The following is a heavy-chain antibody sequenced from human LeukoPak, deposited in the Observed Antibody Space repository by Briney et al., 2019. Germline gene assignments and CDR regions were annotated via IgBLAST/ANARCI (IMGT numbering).Heavy chain of an antibody. D-gene: IGHD2-15*01. J-gene: IGHJ4*02. Sequence: GGSLRLSCAASGFTFRSYSMNWVRQAPGKGLGWVSFISSSSSSKYYADSVKGRFTISRDNAKNSLYLQMNSLRADDTAVYYCARVQGGWYYFDYWGQGTLVTVSS. V-gene: IGHV3-21*01. CDR3: ARVQGGWYYFDY. CDR2: ISSSSSSK. CDR1: GFTFRSYS.